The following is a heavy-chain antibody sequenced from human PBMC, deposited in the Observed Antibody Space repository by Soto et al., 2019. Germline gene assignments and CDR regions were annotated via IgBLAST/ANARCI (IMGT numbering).Heavy chain of an antibody. D-gene: IGHD5-12*01. CDR3: AGGGMATLVHYFDY. Sequence: QVQLQESGPGLVKPSETLSLTCTVSGGSVSSGSYYWSWIRQPPGKGLEWIGYIYYSGSTNYNPSLKSRVTISVDTSKNQFSVKLSSVTAADTAVYYCAGGGMATLVHYFDYWGQGTLVTVSS. J-gene: IGHJ4*02. CDR2: IYYSGST. V-gene: IGHV4-61*01. CDR1: GGSVSSGSYY.